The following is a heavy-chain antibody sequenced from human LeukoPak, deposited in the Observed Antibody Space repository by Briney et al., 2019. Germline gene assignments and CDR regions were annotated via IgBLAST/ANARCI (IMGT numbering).Heavy chain of an antibody. CDR3: ARAGGGGWNAFDI. CDR1: GFTFSSYA. Sequence: GGSLRLSCAASGFTFSSYAMSWVRQAPGKGLEWVSAISGSGGSAYYADSVKGRFTISRDNAKNSLYLQMNSLRAEDTAVYYCARAGGGGWNAFDIWGQGTMVTVSS. J-gene: IGHJ3*02. CDR2: ISGSGGSA. D-gene: IGHD3-16*01. V-gene: IGHV3-23*01.